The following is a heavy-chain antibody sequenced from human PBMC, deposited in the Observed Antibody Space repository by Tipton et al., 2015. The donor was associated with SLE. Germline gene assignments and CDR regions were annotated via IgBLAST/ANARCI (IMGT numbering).Heavy chain of an antibody. V-gene: IGHV4-39*07. CDR3: ARDPNGGYGSFDC. J-gene: IGHJ4*02. Sequence: GLVKPSETLSLICAVSVDSISSGGYSWGWIRQPPGKGLEWIGRIYYSGSSYYNPSLKSRVTISVDTSKNQFSLKLSSVTAADTAVYYCARDPNGGYGSFDCWGLGALVTVSS. CDR1: VDSISSGGYS. CDR2: IYYSGSS. D-gene: IGHD7-27*01.